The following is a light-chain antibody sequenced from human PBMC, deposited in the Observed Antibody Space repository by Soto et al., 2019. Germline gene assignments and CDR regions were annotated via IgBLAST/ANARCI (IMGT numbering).Light chain of an antibody. V-gene: IGLV2-14*01. CDR3: SSYTRTSTLV. Sequence: QSVLTQPASVSGSPGQSVTISCTGSSSDVGGYNYVSWYQQHPGTAPKLMIYEVTHRPSGVSPRFSGSKSGNTASLTISGLQTEDEADYYCSSYTRTSTLVFGSGTKLTVL. CDR1: SSDVGGYNY. J-gene: IGLJ1*01. CDR2: EVT.